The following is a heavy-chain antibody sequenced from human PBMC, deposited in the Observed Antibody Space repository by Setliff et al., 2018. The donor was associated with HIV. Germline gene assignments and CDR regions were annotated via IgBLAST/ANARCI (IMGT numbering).Heavy chain of an antibody. V-gene: IGHV4-59*08. CDR1: GGSISSYY. CDR3: ARNFLYSTFFSSPGPGGSNY. D-gene: IGHD2-8*01. J-gene: IGHJ4*02. CDR2: IYYNGKT. Sequence: KTSETLSLTCSVSGGSISSYYWTWVRQPPGKGLEWVGHIYYNGKTDYNPSLKSRLIMSVDRSNNQFSLGLTSVTAADTAIYYCARNFLYSTFFSSPGPGGSNYWGQGILVTVSS.